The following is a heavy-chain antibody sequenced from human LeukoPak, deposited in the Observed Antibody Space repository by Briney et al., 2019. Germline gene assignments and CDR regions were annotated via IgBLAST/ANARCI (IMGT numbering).Heavy chain of an antibody. CDR3: ARGGRTGYSNH. D-gene: IGHD6-13*01. V-gene: IGHV1-69*06. CDR1: GGTFSSYA. Sequence: ASVKVSCKASGGTFSSYAISLVRQAPGQGLEWMGGIIPIFGTANYAQKFQGRVTITADKSTSTAYMELSSLRSEDTAVYYCARGGRTGYSNHWGQGTLVTVSS. CDR2: IIPIFGTA. J-gene: IGHJ5*02.